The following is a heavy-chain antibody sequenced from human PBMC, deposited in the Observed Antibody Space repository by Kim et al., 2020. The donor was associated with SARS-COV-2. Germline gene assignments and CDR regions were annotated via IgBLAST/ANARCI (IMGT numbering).Heavy chain of an antibody. Sequence: GGSLRLSCGASGFTFSGSAMHWVRQASGKGLEWVGRIRSKANNYATEYAASVKGRFTISRDDSKNTAYLQMNSLKTEDTALYYCTRRVLTGTYDAFDVWGQGTMVTVSS. CDR3: TRRVLTGTYDAFDV. CDR1: GFTFSGSA. D-gene: IGHD1-20*01. J-gene: IGHJ3*01. CDR2: IRSKANNYAT. V-gene: IGHV3-73*01.